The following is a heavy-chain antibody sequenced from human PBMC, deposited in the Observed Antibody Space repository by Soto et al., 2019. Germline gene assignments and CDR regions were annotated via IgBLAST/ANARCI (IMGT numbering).Heavy chain of an antibody. J-gene: IGHJ4*02. V-gene: IGHV4-34*01. CDR1: GGSFSGYY. CDR3: ARGRGGDYPFNY. CDR2: INHSGST. Sequence: SETLSLTCAVYGGSFSGYYWSWIRQPPGKGLEWIGEINHSGSTNYNPSLKSRVTISVDTSKNQFSLKLSSVTATDTAVYYCARGRGGDYPFNYWGQGTLVTVSS. D-gene: IGHD4-17*01.